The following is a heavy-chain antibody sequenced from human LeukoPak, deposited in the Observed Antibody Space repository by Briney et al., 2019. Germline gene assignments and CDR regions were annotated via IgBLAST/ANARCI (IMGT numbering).Heavy chain of an antibody. CDR1: GYSISSGYY. CDR2: IYHSGST. V-gene: IGHV4-38-2*02. J-gene: IGHJ4*02. D-gene: IGHD3-22*01. CDR3: ARDLTMIVVVIGYFDY. Sequence: SETLSLTCAVSGYSISSGYYWGWIRQPPGKGLEWIGSIYHSGSTYYNPSLKSRVTISVDTSKNQFSLKLSSVTAADTAVYYCARDLTMIVVVIGYFDYWGQGTLVTVSS.